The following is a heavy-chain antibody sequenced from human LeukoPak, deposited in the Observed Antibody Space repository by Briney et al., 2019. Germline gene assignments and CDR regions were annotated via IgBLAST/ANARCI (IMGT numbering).Heavy chain of an antibody. V-gene: IGHV3-21*01. D-gene: IGHD1-26*01. Sequence: GGSLRLSCAASGFTFSSYSMNWVRQAPGKGLEWVSSISSSSSYIYYADSVKGRFTISRDNAKNSLYLQMNSLRAEDTAVYYCAGGGASAHYYFDYWGQGTLVTVSS. J-gene: IGHJ4*02. CDR2: ISSSSSYI. CDR3: AGGGASAHYYFDY. CDR1: GFTFSSYS.